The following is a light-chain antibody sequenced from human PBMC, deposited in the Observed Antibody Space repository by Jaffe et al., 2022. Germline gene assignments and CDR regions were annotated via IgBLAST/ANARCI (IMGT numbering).Light chain of an antibody. V-gene: IGKV3-20*01. J-gene: IGKJ2*01. CDR1: QSVSNNY. CDR2: GAS. Sequence: EIVLTQSPGTLSLSPGERATLSCRASQSVSNNYLAWYQQKPGQAPRLLIYGASSRATGIPDRFSGSGSGTDFTLTISRLEPEDFAVYYCQQYGSSPYTFGQGTKLEIK. CDR3: QQYGSSPYT.